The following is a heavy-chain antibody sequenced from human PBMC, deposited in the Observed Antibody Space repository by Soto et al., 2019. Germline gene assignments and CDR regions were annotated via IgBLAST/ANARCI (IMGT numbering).Heavy chain of an antibody. CDR1: GFTFSSHD. CDR2: IGTAGDT. J-gene: IGHJ5*02. Sequence: EVQLVESGGGLVQPGGSLRLSCAASGFTFSSHDMHWVRQATGKGLEWVSTIGTAGDTYYPGSVKGRFTISRENAKNSLYLQMNSLRAGDTAVYYCARGVTMVRGVIIDWFDPWGQGTLVTVSS. CDR3: ARGVTMVRGVIIDWFDP. V-gene: IGHV3-13*04. D-gene: IGHD3-10*01.